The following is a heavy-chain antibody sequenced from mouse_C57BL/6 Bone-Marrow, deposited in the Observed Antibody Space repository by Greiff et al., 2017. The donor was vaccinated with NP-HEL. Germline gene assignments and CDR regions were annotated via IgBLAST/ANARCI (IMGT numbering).Heavy chain of an antibody. V-gene: IGHV1-81*01. CDR2: IYPRSGNT. Sequence: VQLQQSGAELARPGASVKLSCKASGYTFTSYGISWVKQRTGQGLEWIGEIYPRSGNTYYNEKFKGKATLTADKSSSTAYMELRSLTSEDSAVYFCARSRTGRGFAYWGQGTLVTVSA. CDR3: ARSRTGRGFAY. J-gene: IGHJ3*01. CDR1: GYTFTSYG. D-gene: IGHD4-1*01.